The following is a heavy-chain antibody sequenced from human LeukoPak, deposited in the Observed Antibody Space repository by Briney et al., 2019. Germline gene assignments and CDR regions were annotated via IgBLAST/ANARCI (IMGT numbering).Heavy chain of an antibody. D-gene: IGHD6-19*01. CDR3: ARVAVAGTPSFDY. V-gene: IGHV3-66*01. Sequence: GGSLRLSCAASGFTVSSNYMSWVRQAPGKGLEWVSVIYSGGSTYYTDSVKGRFTISRDNSKNTLYLQMNSLRAEDTAVYYCARVAVAGTPSFDYWGQGTLVTVSS. J-gene: IGHJ4*02. CDR1: GFTVSSNY. CDR2: IYSGGST.